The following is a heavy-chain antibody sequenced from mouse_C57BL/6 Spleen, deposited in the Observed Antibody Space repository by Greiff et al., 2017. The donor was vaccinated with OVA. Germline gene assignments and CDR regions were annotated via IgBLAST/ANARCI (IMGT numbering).Heavy chain of an antibody. Sequence: QVQLQQPGAELVKPGASVKLSCKASGYTFTSYWMQWVKQRPGQGLEWIGEIDPSDSYTNYNQKFKGKATLTVDTASSTAYMQLSSLTSEDSAVYYCAIYGNDDAMDYWGQGTSVTVSS. CDR3: AIYGNDDAMDY. V-gene: IGHV1-50*01. CDR1: GYTFTSYW. J-gene: IGHJ4*01. D-gene: IGHD2-2*01. CDR2: IDPSDSYT.